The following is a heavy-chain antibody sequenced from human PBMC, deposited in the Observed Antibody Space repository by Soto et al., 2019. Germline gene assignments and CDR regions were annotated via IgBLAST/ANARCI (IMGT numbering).Heavy chain of an antibody. D-gene: IGHD2-8*01. CDR2: IKQDGSDM. Sequence: GGSLRLSCAASGFTFSSHWMSWVRQAPGKGLEWVANIKQDGSDMYYVDSVKGRFTISRDNAKNSVYLQMNSLRAEDTAVYYCARGGGYAQYYFAYWGQGTLVTVSS. CDR3: ARGGGYAQYYFAY. J-gene: IGHJ4*02. CDR1: GFTFSSHW. V-gene: IGHV3-7*01.